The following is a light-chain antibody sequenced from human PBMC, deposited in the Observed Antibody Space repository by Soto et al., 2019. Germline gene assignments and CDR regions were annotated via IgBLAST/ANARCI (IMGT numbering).Light chain of an antibody. J-gene: IGKJ1*01. CDR2: DAS. V-gene: IGKV3D-15*01. CDR3: QQYNNWPPT. Sequence: PGERAPLSCRASQSVGTYFAWYQQKPGQAPRLLIFDASKRATGIPARFSGSGSGTEFTLTISSLQSEDFAVYYCQQYNNWPPTFGQGTKV. CDR1: QSVGTY.